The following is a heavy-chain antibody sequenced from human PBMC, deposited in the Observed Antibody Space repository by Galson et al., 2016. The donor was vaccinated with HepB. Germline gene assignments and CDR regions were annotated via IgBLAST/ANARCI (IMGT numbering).Heavy chain of an antibody. CDR3: ARGGMLSVAMRDFDV. V-gene: IGHV1-69*13. J-gene: IGHJ3*01. Sequence: SVKVSCKASGGSFTDYAISWVRQAPGQGLEWMGGIIPMFVTPNYAQKFQDRVTITADESTTTVYLELTSLKSEDTAVYYCARGGMLSVAMRDFDVWGHGTMVTVSS. D-gene: IGHD2-2*01. CDR1: GGSFTDYA. CDR2: IIPMFVTP.